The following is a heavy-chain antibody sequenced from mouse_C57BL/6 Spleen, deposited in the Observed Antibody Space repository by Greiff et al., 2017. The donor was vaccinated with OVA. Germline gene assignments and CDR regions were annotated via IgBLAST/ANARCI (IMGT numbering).Heavy chain of an antibody. CDR3: ARSGLWYLLDY. V-gene: IGHV1-18*01. J-gene: IGHJ2*01. CDR2: INPNNGGT. CDR1: GYTFTDYN. Sequence: VQLQQSGPELVKPGASVKIPCKASGYTFTDYNMDWVKQSHGKSLEWIGDINPNNGGTNYNQKFKGKATLTVDKSSSTAYMELRSLTSEVTAVYYCARSGLWYLLDYWGQGTTLTVSS. D-gene: IGHD2-1*01.